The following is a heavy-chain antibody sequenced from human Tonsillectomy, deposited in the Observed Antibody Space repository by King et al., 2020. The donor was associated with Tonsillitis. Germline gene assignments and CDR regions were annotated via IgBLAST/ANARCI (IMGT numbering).Heavy chain of an antibody. Sequence: QLQESGPGLVKPSETLSLTCTVSGGSISSYYWSWLRQPPGEGLEWIGYIYYSGSTNYNPSLKSRVTISVDTSKNQFSLKLSSVTAADTAVYYCARQYSSSSVAFDYWGQGTLVTVSS. J-gene: IGHJ4*02. V-gene: IGHV4-59*01. D-gene: IGHD6-6*01. CDR1: GGSISSYY. CDR3: ARQYSSSSVAFDY. CDR2: IYYSGST.